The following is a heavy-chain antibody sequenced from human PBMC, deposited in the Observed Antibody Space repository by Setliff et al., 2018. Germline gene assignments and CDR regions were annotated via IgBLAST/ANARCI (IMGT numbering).Heavy chain of an antibody. J-gene: IGHJ4*02. CDR3: ATWNGRSSDY. V-gene: IGHV3-64*02. CDR2: ISSDGVRT. CDR1: GFTFSSSA. D-gene: IGHD1-26*01. Sequence: GVLRLSCAASGFTFSSSAMHWVRQAPGKGLQYVSAISSDGVRTYYVDSVKGRFTISRDNYKNTLNLQMGSLRAEDMAIYYCATWNGRSSDYWGQGTLVTVSS.